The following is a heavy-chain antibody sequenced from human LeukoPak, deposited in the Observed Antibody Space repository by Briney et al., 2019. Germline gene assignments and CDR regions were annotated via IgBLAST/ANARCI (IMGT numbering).Heavy chain of an antibody. CDR1: GFTFSSYA. CDR3: AKPPPYYYDSSGYYYEYY. J-gene: IGHJ4*02. CDR2: ISGSGGST. Sequence: TGGSLRLSCAASGFTFSSYAMSWVRQAPGKGLEWVSAISGSGGSTYYADSVKGRFTISRDNSKNTLYLQMNSLRAEDTAVYYCAKPPPYYYDSSGYYYEYYWGQGTLVTVSS. D-gene: IGHD3-22*01. V-gene: IGHV3-23*01.